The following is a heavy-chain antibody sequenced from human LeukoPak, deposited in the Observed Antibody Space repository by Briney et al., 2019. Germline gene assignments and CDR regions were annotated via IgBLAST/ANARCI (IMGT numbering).Heavy chain of an antibody. V-gene: IGHV3-74*01. CDR1: GFTFSNYW. CDR3: ARSSVGPDC. CDR2: INTDGTST. J-gene: IGHJ4*02. D-gene: IGHD1-26*01. Sequence: TGGSLRLSCAASGFTFSNYWMHWVRQAPGKGLEWVSRINTDGTSTIYADSVRGRFTISRDNAKNTVYLQMNSLRAEDTAVYYCARSSVGPDCWGQGTLVTVSA.